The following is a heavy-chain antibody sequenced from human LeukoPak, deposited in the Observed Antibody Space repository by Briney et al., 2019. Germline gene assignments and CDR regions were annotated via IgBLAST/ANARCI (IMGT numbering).Heavy chain of an antibody. Sequence: GGSLRLSCAASGFTFSSYGMHWVRQAPGKGLEWVAVIWYDGSNKYYADSVKGRFTISRDNSKNTLYLQMNSLRAEDTAVYYCAILLSATGSAGMDVWGQGTTVTVSS. D-gene: IGHD1-1*01. CDR1: GFTFSSYG. CDR2: IWYDGSNK. V-gene: IGHV3-33*01. J-gene: IGHJ6*02. CDR3: AILLSATGSAGMDV.